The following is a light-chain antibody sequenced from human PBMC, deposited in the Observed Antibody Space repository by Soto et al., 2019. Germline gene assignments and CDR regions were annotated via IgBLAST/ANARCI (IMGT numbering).Light chain of an antibody. CDR1: QSVSGY. J-gene: IGKJ4*01. Sequence: EIVLTHSPATLSLSPWARATLSCRASQSVSGYLAWYQQKPGQAPRLLMYDASNRATGIPARFSGSGSGTDFTLTISSLEPEDFAVYYCQQRSNWPSTFGGGTKVEIK. V-gene: IGKV3-11*01. CDR3: QQRSNWPST. CDR2: DAS.